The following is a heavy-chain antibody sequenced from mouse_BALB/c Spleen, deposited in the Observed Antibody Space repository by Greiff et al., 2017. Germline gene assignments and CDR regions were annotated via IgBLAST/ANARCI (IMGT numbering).Heavy chain of an antibody. D-gene: IGHD1-1*01. CDR2: ISNGGGST. CDR3: AREEVYYGKGAMDY. CDR1: GFTFSSYT. V-gene: IGHV5-12-2*01. J-gene: IGHJ4*01. Sequence: EVKLVESGGGLVQPGGSLKLSCAASGFTFSSYTMSWVRQTPEKRLEWVAYISNGGGSTYYPDTVKGRFTISRDNAKNTLYLQMSSLKSEDTAMYYCAREEVYYGKGAMDYWGQGTSVTVSS.